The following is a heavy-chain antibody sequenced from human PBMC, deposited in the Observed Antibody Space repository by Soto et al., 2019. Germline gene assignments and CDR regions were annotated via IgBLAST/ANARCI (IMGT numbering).Heavy chain of an antibody. CDR1: GGSFSGYY. D-gene: IGHD3-9*01. CDR3: ARRYYDILTGYYGFDY. J-gene: IGHJ4*02. Sequence: SETLSLTCAVYGGSFSGYYWSWIRQPPGKGLEWIGEINHSGSTNYNPSLKSRVTISVDTSKNQFSLKLSSVTAADTAVYYCARRYYDILTGYYGFDYWGQGTLVTVSS. CDR2: INHSGST. V-gene: IGHV4-34*01.